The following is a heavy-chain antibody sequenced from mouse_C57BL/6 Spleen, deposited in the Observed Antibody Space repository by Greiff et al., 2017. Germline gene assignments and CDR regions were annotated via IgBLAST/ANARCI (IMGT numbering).Heavy chain of an antibody. V-gene: IGHV2-5*01. Sequence: QVQLQQSGPGLVQPSQSLSLTCTVSGFSLTSYGVRWVRQSPGKGLEWLGVIWRGGSTDYNAAFMSRLSITTDNSMSQVSFKMNSLQADDTAIYYGAKNSATAVVVADWYFDVWGTGTTVTVSS. CDR3: AKNSATAVVVADWYFDV. CDR1: GFSLTSYG. D-gene: IGHD1-1*01. J-gene: IGHJ1*03. CDR2: IWRGGST.